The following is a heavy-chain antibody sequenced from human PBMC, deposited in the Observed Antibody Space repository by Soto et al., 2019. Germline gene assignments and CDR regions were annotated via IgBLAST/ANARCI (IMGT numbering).Heavy chain of an antibody. J-gene: IGHJ5*02. V-gene: IGHV4-39*01. CDR3: ARRVRIEDFFSSENWFDP. CDR1: GGSISSSSYY. D-gene: IGHD1-26*01. Sequence: SETLSLTCTVSGGSISSSSYYWGWIRQPPGKGLEWIGSIYYSGSTYYNPSLKSRVTISVDTSKNQFSLKLSSVTAADTAVYYCARRVRIEDFFSSENWFDPWGQGTLVTVSS. CDR2: IYYSGST.